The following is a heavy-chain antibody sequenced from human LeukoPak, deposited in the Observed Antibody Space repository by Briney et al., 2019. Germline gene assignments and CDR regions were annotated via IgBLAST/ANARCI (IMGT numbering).Heavy chain of an antibody. CDR1: GQSFSGYY. J-gene: IGHJ5*02. CDR2: INHSGST. CDR3: ARDGAKRYCSGGSSQPRFDP. Sequence: SDTLSLTCTVYGQSFSGYYWSWLRQPPGKGREWIVEINHSGSTNYNPSLKSRVTLSVYTSKNQYSLKLRSVPAADMAVYYCARDGAKRYCSGGSSQPRFDPWGRGTLVPVSS. V-gene: IGHV4-34*01. D-gene: IGHD2-15*01.